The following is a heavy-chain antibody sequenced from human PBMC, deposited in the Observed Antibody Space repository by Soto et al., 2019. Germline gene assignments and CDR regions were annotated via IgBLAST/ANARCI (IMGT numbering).Heavy chain of an antibody. V-gene: IGHV4-31*03. CDR1: GGSISSGGYY. CDR3: ARVFGFGGMDV. CDR2: IYYSGST. D-gene: IGHD3-10*01. J-gene: IGHJ6*02. Sequence: SETLSLTCTVSGGSISSGGYYWSWVRQHPGKGLEWIGYIYYSGSTYYNPSLKSRVTISVDTSKNQFSLKLSFVTAADTAVYYCARVFGFGGMDVWGQGTTVTVS.